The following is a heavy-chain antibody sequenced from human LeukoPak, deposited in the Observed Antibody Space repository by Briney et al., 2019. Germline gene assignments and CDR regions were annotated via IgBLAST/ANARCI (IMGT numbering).Heavy chain of an antibody. V-gene: IGHV4-59*01. CDR3: ARGERGLSSNA. D-gene: IGHD4-11*01. CDR2: IYYSGST. Sequence: SETLSLTCTVSGGSISSYYWSWIRQPPEKGLEWIGYIYYSGSTNYNPSLKSRVTISVDTSKNQFSLKLSSVTAADTAVYYCARGERGLSSNAWGQGTLVTVSS. CDR1: GGSISSYY. J-gene: IGHJ5*02.